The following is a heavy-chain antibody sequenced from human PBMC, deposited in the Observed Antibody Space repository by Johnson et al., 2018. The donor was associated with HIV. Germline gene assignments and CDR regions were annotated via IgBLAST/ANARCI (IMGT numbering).Heavy chain of an antibody. V-gene: IGHV3-23*04. Sequence: VQLVESGGGVVRPGGSLRLSCAASGFTFDDYGMSWVHQAPGKGLEWVSAISGSGGSTYYADSVKGRFTISRDNSKNTLYLQLNSLRAEDTAVYYCARGVGGRTADAFAIWGQVTMVTVSS. CDR2: ISGSGGST. D-gene: IGHD3-16*01. CDR1: GFTFDDYG. CDR3: ARGVGGRTADAFAI. J-gene: IGHJ3*02.